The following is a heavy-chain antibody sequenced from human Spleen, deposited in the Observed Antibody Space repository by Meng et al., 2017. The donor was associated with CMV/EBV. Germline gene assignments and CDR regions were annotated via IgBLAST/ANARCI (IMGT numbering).Heavy chain of an antibody. Sequence: SETLSLTCAVSGVSINTDNWWTWVRQPPGKGLEWIGEIYPTGRTNYNPSLKSRVTISVDTSKNHFSLRLNSVTAADTAMYYCARKSPYWYFDLWGRGTLVTVSS. CDR2: IYPTGRT. V-gene: IGHV4-4*02. CDR1: GVSINTDNW. CDR3: ARKSPYWYFDL. J-gene: IGHJ2*01.